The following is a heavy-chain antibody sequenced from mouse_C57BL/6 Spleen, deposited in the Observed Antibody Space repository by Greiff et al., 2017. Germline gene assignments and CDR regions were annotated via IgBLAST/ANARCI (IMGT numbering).Heavy chain of an antibody. D-gene: IGHD2-4*01. J-gene: IGHJ2*01. CDR3: ARGVYYDYDAGVFDY. Sequence: EVQLQQSGPVLVKPGASVKMSCKASGYTFTDYYMNWVQQSHGKSLEWIGVINPYNGGTSYNQKFKGKATLTVDKSSSTAYMELNSLTSEDSAVYYCARGVYYDYDAGVFDYGGQGTTLTVSS. CDR2: INPYNGGT. V-gene: IGHV1-19*01. CDR1: GYTFTDYY.